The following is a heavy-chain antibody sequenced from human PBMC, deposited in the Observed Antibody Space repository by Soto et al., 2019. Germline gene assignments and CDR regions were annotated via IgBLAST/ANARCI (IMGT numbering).Heavy chain of an antibody. CDR1: ACTFTSYG. CDR3: ARELHPTYYYDSSGYPGNGMDV. CDR2: MNPNSGNT. Sequence: ASVKVSCKASACTFTSYGISWVRRAPGQGLGWMGWMNPNSGNTGYAQKFQGKVTMTRNTSISTAYMELSSLRSEDTAVYYCARELHPTYYYDSSGYPGNGMDVWGQGTTVTVSS. J-gene: IGHJ6*02. D-gene: IGHD3-22*01. V-gene: IGHV1-8*02.